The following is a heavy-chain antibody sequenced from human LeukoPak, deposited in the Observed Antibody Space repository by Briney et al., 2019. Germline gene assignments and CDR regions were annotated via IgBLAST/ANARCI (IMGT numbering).Heavy chain of an antibody. CDR1: GFIFSSYA. Sequence: GGSLRLSCAASGFIFSSYAMNWVRQAPGKGLEWISYIISSSSTIYYADSVKGRFTISRDNAQNSLYLLMSSLRDEDTAVYYCARSTYGYNWFDPWGQGTLVTVSS. V-gene: IGHV3-48*02. J-gene: IGHJ5*02. CDR3: ARSTYGYNWFDP. D-gene: IGHD2/OR15-2a*01. CDR2: IISSSSTI.